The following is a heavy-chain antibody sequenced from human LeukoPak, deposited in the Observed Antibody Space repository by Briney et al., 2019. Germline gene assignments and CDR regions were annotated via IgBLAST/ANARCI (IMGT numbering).Heavy chain of an antibody. CDR2: INTNTGNP. Sequence: GASVKVSCKASGYMFTSYAMNWVRQAPGQGLEWMGWINTNTGNPTYAQGFTGRFVFSLDTSVSTAYLQISSLKAEDTAVYYCARESEYYYDSSTYSGDDYWGQGTLVTVSS. V-gene: IGHV7-4-1*02. D-gene: IGHD3-22*01. CDR1: GYMFTSYA. CDR3: ARESEYYYDSSTYSGDDY. J-gene: IGHJ4*02.